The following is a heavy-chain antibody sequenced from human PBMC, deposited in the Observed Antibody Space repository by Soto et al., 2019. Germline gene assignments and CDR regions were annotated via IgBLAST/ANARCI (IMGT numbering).Heavy chain of an antibody. J-gene: IGHJ6*02. Sequence: PSETLSLTRSVCGGSVSRVSFYRSWIRQPTGKGLEWIGYIFYTGGTNYSPSLKSRVTISVDTSKNQFSLKLNSVSAADTAVYYCARDALQPVSEGGYYYYAMDVSGQGTAVTVSS. CDR1: GGSVSRVSFY. V-gene: IGHV4-61*01. CDR2: IFYTGGT. D-gene: IGHD1-1*01. CDR3: ARDALQPVSEGGYYYYAMDV.